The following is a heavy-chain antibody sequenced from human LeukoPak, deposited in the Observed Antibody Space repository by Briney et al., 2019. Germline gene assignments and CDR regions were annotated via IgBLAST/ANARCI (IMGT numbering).Heavy chain of an antibody. CDR2: INPNSGGT. V-gene: IGHV1-2*02. J-gene: IGHJ4*02. Sequence: ASVKVSCKASGYTFTSYAMNWVRQAPGQGLEWMGWINPNSGGTNYAQKFQGRVTMTRDTSISTAYMELSRLRSDDTAVYYCARDYSNYLGSDYWGQGTLVTVSS. CDR1: GYTFTSYA. D-gene: IGHD4-11*01. CDR3: ARDYSNYLGSDY.